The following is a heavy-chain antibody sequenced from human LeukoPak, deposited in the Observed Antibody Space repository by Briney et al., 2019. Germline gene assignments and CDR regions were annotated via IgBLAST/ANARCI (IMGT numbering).Heavy chain of an antibody. D-gene: IGHD4-23*01. CDR2: IYYSGST. V-gene: IGHV4-59*01. J-gene: IGHJ3*02. CDR1: GGSISSYY. Sequence: PSVTLSLTCTVSGGSISSYYWSWIRQPPGKGLEWIGYIYYSGSTNYNPSLKSRVTISVDTSKNQFSLKLSSVTAADTAVYYCARGATPTVVTPLGHAFDIWGQGTMVTVSS. CDR3: ARGATPTVVTPLGHAFDI.